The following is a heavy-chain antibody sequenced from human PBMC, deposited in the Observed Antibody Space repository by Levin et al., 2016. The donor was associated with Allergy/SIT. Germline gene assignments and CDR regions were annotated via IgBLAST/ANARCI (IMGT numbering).Heavy chain of an antibody. CDR3: VRMAGS. V-gene: IGHV4-39*01. CDR2: AYFGGGT. Sequence: SETLSLTCRVSGDSLNRDHSYLGWIRQPPGQGLEWIGSAYFGGGTYYNPSLKSRVTISLDTSESQVSLKVTSVTAADTAVYYCVRMAGSWGQGILVTVSS. CDR1: GDSLNRDHSY. D-gene: IGHD5-24*01. J-gene: IGHJ5*02.